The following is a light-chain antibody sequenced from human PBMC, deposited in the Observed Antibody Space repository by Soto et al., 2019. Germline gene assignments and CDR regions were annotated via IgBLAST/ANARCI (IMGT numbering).Light chain of an antibody. CDR2: AVS. CDR3: CSYTASVIWV. V-gene: IGLV2-11*01. J-gene: IGLJ3*02. CDR1: NSDVGGYNF. Sequence: QSALTQPRSVSGSPGQSVTISCTGTNSDVGGYNFVSWYQQLPGKAPKLMISAVSQRPSGVPDRFSGSKSGNTASLTISGLQADDEADYFCCSYTASVIWVFGGGTKVTVL.